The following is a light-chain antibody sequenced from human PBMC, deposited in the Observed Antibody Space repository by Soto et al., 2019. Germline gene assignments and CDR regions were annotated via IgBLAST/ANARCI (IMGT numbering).Light chain of an antibody. Sequence: DVQMTPSTTSLSTAVGDRVTIAWRAVQGISNYLAWYQQKPGKVPKLLIYAPSTLQSGVPSRLSGSGSGKDFTLTISSLQPEEVATNYCKKYNIAFLRTVGGGTTV. V-gene: IGKV1-27*01. J-gene: IGKJ4*01. CDR2: APS. CDR3: KKYNIAFLRT. CDR1: QGISNY.